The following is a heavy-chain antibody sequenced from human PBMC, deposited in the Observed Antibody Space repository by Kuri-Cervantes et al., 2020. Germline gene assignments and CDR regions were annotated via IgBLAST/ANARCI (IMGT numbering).Heavy chain of an antibody. CDR2: ISYDGSNK. Sequence: GESLKISCAASGFTFSSYWMSWVRQAPGKGLEWVAVISYDGSNKYYADSVKGRFTISRDNSKNSLYLQMNSLRAEDTAVYYCARDGGLYYYGMDVWGQGTTVTVYS. CDR1: GFTFSSYW. J-gene: IGHJ6*02. CDR3: ARDGGLYYYGMDV. D-gene: IGHD3-16*01. V-gene: IGHV3-30-3*01.